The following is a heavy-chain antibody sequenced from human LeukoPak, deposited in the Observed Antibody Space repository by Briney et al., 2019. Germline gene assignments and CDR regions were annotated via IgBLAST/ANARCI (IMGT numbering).Heavy chain of an antibody. Sequence: TGGSLRLSCAASGFTFDDYAMHWVRQAPGKGLEWVSGISWNSGSIGYADSVKGRFTISRDNAKNSLYLQMNSLRAEDTALYYCAKEGSGTYYFDYWGQGTLVTVSS. D-gene: IGHD3-10*01. CDR2: ISWNSGSI. V-gene: IGHV3-9*01. CDR3: AKEGSGTYYFDY. J-gene: IGHJ4*02. CDR1: GFTFDDYA.